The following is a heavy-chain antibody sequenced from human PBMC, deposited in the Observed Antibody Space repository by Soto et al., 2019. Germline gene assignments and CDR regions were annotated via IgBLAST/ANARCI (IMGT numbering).Heavy chain of an antibody. D-gene: IGHD3-10*01. CDR2: IYWDDDK. CDR3: ARPYDRRRAYYGYFDY. V-gene: IGHV2-5*02. Sequence: QITLKESGPTLVKPTQTLTLTCTFSGFSLSTTGVGVGWIRQRPGKALEWLALIYWDDDKRYSPSLKSRLTLTKDTSKKPVVLTMTHMDPVATATYYCARPYDRRRAYYGYFDYWGQGTLVTVSS. CDR1: GFSLSTTGVG. J-gene: IGHJ4*02.